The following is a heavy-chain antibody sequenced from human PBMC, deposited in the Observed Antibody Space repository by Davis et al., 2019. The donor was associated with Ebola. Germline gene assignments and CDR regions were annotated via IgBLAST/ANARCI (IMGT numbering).Heavy chain of an antibody. Sequence: GESLKISCQGSGYTFTSYWIGWVRQMPGKGLEWMGFIYPGDSDTRYSPSFQGQVTISADKSISTAYLQWSSLKASDTAMYYCARLSFSQPSHWYFDLWGRGTVVIVSS. CDR1: GYTFTSYW. J-gene: IGHJ2*01. CDR2: IYPGDSDT. CDR3: ARLSFSQPSHWYFDL. D-gene: IGHD1-14*01. V-gene: IGHV5-51*01.